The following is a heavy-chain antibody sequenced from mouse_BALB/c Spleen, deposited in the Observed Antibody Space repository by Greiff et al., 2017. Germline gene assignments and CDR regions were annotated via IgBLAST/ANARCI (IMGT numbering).Heavy chain of an antibody. J-gene: IGHJ4*01. Sequence: EVKVVESGGGLVKPGGSLKLSCAASGFTFSSYGMSWVRQTPDKRLELVATINSNGGSTYYPDSVKGRFTISRDNAKNTLYLQMSSLKSEDTAMYYCARDEGYDEAMDDWGQGTSVTVSS. CDR2: INSNGGST. V-gene: IGHV5-6-3*01. CDR3: ARDEGYDEAMDD. CDR1: GFTFSSYG. D-gene: IGHD2-14*01.